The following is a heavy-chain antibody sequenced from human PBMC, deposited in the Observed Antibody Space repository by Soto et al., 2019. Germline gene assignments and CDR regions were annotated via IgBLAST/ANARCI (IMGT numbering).Heavy chain of an antibody. CDR3: ARGIPGYCGGATCYSGWFDP. Sequence: PSETLSLTCTVSGGSISSYYWSWIRQPPGKGLEWIGYISYSGTTNYNPSLRSRVTISVDTSKNHFSLKLSSLRFEDTAVYYCARGIPGYCGGATCYSGWFDPWGQGTLVTVSS. CDR1: GGSISSYY. J-gene: IGHJ5*02. D-gene: IGHD2-15*01. CDR2: ISYSGTT. V-gene: IGHV4-59*01.